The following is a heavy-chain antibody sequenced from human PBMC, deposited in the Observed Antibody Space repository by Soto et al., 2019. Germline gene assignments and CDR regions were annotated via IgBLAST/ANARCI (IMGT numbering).Heavy chain of an antibody. CDR1: GGTFSSYA. CDR3: ARGHTGYSRSWYVGFDY. Sequence: QVQLVQSGAEVKKPGSSVKVSCKASGGTFSSYAISWLRQAPGQGLEWMGGIIPIFGIANYAQKFQGRVTITADESTSTAYMELSSLRSEDTAVYYCARGHTGYSRSWYVGFDYWGQGTLVTVSS. V-gene: IGHV1-69*01. J-gene: IGHJ4*02. CDR2: IIPIFGIA. D-gene: IGHD6-13*01.